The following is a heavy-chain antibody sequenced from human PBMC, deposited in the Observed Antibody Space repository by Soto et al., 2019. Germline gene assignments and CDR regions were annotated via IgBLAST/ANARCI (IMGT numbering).Heavy chain of an antibody. V-gene: IGHV4-34*01. Sequence: PSETLSLTCAVYGGSFSCYYWSWIRQPPGKGLEWIGEINHSGSTNYNPSLKSRVSISLDTSNNHFSLKLRSVAAADSAVYYCAGGTLTATTATDYWGQGSLVTVSS. D-gene: IGHD1-1*01. CDR2: INHSGST. J-gene: IGHJ4*02. CDR1: GGSFSCYY. CDR3: AGGTLTATTATDY.